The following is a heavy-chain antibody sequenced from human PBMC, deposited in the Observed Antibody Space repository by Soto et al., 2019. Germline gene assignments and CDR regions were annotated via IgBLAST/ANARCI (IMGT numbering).Heavy chain of an antibody. Sequence: PGWSLRLSCTASGFTFGDYAMSLVRQAPGKGLEWGGFIRSKAYGGTTEYAASVKGRFTISRDDSKSIAYLQMNSLKTEDTAVYYCTRLPFSSSWLSYYYYGMEVWGKGTKVTVSS. CDR1: GFTFGDYA. CDR3: TRLPFSSSWLSYYYYGMEV. J-gene: IGHJ6*04. V-gene: IGHV3-49*04. D-gene: IGHD6-13*01. CDR2: IRSKAYGGTT.